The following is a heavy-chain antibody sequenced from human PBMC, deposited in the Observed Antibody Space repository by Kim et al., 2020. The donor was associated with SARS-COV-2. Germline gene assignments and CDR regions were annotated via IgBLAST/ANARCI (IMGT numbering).Heavy chain of an antibody. CDR2: T. D-gene: IGHD6-19*01. CDR3: AREGSSGWLDY. J-gene: IGHJ4*02. V-gene: IGHV1-2*02. Sequence: TNYARKFQGRVTMTRDTSISTAYMELSRLRSDDTAVYYCAREGSSGWLDYWGQGTLVTVSS.